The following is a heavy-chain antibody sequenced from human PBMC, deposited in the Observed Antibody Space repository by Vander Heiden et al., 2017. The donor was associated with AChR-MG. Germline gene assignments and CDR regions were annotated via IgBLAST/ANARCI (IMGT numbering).Heavy chain of an antibody. CDR1: GYRFTRHW. D-gene: IGHD6-13*01. J-gene: IGHJ4*02. Sequence: VQLVQAGAEMKKPGESLRISCKGSGYRFTRHWISWERQIPGKGLEWMGRIDPSDSYTNYSPSFQGHVTISANKSISTAYLQWSSLKASDTAMYYCAKITAAGAFDYWGEGTLVTVSS. V-gene: IGHV5-10-1*03. CDR3: AKITAAGAFDY. CDR2: IDPSDSYT.